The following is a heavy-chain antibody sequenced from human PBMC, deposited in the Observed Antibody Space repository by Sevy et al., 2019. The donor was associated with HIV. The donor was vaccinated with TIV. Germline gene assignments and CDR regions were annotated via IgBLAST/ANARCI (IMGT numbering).Heavy chain of an antibody. V-gene: IGHV3-48*01. J-gene: IGHJ6*02. D-gene: IGHD3-10*01. CDR1: GFAFTNYY. CDR3: ARETWRYYGSGSYDYYGMDV. Sequence: GGSLRLSCAASGFAFTNYYAMHWVRQAPGKGLEWVSYISSSTSTIYYADSVKGRFTISRDNAKNSLYLQMNSLRAEDTAVYYCARETWRYYGSGSYDYYGMDVWGQGTTVTVSS. CDR2: ISSSTSTI.